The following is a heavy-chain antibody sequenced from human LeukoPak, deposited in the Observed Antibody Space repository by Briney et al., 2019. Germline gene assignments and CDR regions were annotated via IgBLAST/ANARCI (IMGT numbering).Heavy chain of an antibody. CDR2: IYYSGST. D-gene: IGHD6-19*01. V-gene: IGHV4-39*07. Sequence: SETLSLTCTVSGGSISSYYWGWIRQPPGKGLEWIGSIYYSGSTYYNPSLKSRVTISVDTSKNQFSLKLSSVTAADTAVYYCVNSSGWYGLGFDYWGQGTLVTVSS. J-gene: IGHJ4*02. CDR3: VNSSGWYGLGFDY. CDR1: GGSISSYY.